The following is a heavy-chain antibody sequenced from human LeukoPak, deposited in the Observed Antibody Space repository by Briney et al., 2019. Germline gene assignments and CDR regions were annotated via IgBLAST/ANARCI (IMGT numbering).Heavy chain of an antibody. V-gene: IGHV4-34*01. D-gene: IGHD3-3*01. CDR2: INHSGST. Sequence: SETLSLTCAVYGGSFSGYYWSWIRQPPGKGLEWIGEINHSGSTNYNPSLKSRVTISVDTSKNQFSLKLSSVTAADTAVYYCARYLMGGWSGYYTGLFDYWGQGTLVTVSS. CDR3: ARYLMGGWSGYYTGLFDY. CDR1: GGSFSGYY. J-gene: IGHJ4*02.